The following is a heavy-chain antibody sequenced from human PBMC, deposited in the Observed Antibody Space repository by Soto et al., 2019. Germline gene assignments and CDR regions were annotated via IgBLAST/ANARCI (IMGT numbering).Heavy chain of an antibody. CDR3: ARKGFLDWFLDF. CDR2: VNPNSGDR. J-gene: IGHJ4*02. Sequence: QVQLVQSGAEVKKPGASVKISCKASGYTFSSYDINWVRQAAGQGLEWMGWVNPNSGDRDYAQKFQGRVTMTRDTCIRTAYMELSSLRSEDAAVYYCARKGFLDWFLDFWGQGTLVTVSS. D-gene: IGHD3-9*01. V-gene: IGHV1-8*01. CDR1: GYTFSSYD.